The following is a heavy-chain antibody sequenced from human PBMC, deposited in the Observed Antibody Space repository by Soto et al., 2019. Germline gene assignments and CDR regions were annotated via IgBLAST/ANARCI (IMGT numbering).Heavy chain of an antibody. Sequence: ASVKVSCKVSGYTLTELSMHWVRQAPGKGLEWMGGFDPEDGETIYAQKFQGRVTMTEDTSTDTAYMELSSLRSEDTAVYYCATELYYYDSSGPMSAFDIWGQGKMVTVSS. V-gene: IGHV1-24*01. CDR2: FDPEDGET. CDR3: ATELYYYDSSGPMSAFDI. CDR1: GYTLTELS. D-gene: IGHD3-22*01. J-gene: IGHJ3*02.